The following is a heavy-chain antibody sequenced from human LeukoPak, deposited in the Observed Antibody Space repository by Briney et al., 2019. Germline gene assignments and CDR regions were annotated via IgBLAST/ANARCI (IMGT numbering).Heavy chain of an antibody. CDR1: GVTFIHYS. CDR2: IWSDGTNS. Sequence: PGRALRLSCATPGVTFIHYSMHWVRQTPGKGLECGAVIWSDGTNSFYGDPVKGRFTISRDNFQRTVYLKMNSLRAEDTAVYYCAKDAQRGFDYSNSLDKWGQGTLVTVSS. CDR3: AKDAQRGFDYSNSLDK. D-gene: IGHD4-11*01. V-gene: IGHV3-33*06. J-gene: IGHJ4*02.